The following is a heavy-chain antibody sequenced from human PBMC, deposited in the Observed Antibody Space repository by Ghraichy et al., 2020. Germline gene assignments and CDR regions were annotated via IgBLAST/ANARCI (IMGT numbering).Heavy chain of an antibody. D-gene: IGHD1-20*01. CDR3: ARGLEYNWNDLGY. J-gene: IGHJ4*02. CDR2: IHSGVAT. V-gene: IGHV3-53*01. Sequence: GRSLRLSCAASGFTVSNNYMNWVRQAPGKGLEWVSTIHSGVATYYADSVKGRFTISRDNSKNTLYLQMNSLRVEDTAVYYCARGLEYNWNDLGYWGQGTLVTVSS. CDR1: GFTVSNNY.